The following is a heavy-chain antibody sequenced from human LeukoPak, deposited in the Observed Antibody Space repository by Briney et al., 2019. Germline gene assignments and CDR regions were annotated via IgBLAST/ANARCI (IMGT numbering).Heavy chain of an antibody. CDR1: GYTFTCYY. CDR2: INPNSGGT. V-gene: IGHV1-2*02. Sequence: ASVRVSCKASGYTFTCYYMHWVRQAPGQGLEWMGWINPNSGGTNYAQKFQGRVTMTRDTSISTAYMELSRLRSDDTAVYYCARGPEWLALYYFDYWGQGTLVTVSS. CDR3: ARGPEWLALYYFDY. D-gene: IGHD6-19*01. J-gene: IGHJ4*02.